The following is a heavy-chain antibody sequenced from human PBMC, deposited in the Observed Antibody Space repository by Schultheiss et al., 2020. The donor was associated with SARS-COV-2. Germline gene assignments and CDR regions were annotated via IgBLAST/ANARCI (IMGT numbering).Heavy chain of an antibody. Sequence: GSLRLSCSVSGDSIGTYYWNWVRQSPGKGLEWIGYIYYSGSTNYNPSVKSRVTISVDTSKNQFSLKLSSVTAADTAIYYCACGWVRFGEQPYGMDVWGQGTTVTVSS. CDR3: ACGWVRFGEQPYGMDV. V-gene: IGHV4-59*01. J-gene: IGHJ6*02. CDR1: GDSIGTYY. D-gene: IGHD3-10*01. CDR2: IYYSGST.